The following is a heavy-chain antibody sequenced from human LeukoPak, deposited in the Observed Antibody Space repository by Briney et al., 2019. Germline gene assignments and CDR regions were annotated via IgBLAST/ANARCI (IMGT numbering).Heavy chain of an antibody. Sequence: GGSLRLSCAASGFTMNNYAMSWVRLAPGKGLEWVSAISGSGGSTYYADSVKGRFTISRDNSKNTLYLQMDSLRAEDTAVYYCARVTGRDGYYDSSGYLRDAFDIWGQGTMVTVSS. V-gene: IGHV3-23*01. CDR2: ISGSGGST. D-gene: IGHD3-22*01. CDR1: GFTMNNYA. J-gene: IGHJ3*02. CDR3: ARVTGRDGYYDSSGYLRDAFDI.